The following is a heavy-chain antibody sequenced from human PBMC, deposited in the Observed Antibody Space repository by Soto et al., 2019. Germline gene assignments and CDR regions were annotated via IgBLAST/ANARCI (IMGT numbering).Heavy chain of an antibody. Sequence: EVQLVESGGGLVQPGGSLRLSCAASGFTFSSYAMHWVRQAPGKGLEYVSAVSSNGGSTYYANSVKGRFTISRDNSKNALYLQMGSLRAEDMAVYYCARASLTSSTSYTQSPLGYMDVWGKGTTVTVSS. CDR3: ARASLTSSTSYTQSPLGYMDV. D-gene: IGHD2-2*01. V-gene: IGHV3-64*01. CDR1: GFTFSSYA. CDR2: VSSNGGST. J-gene: IGHJ6*03.